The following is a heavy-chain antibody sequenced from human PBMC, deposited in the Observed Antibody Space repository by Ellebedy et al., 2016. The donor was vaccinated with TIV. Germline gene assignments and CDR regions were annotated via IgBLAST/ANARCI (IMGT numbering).Heavy chain of an antibody. CDR1: GFTFSNAW. V-gene: IGHV3-15*01. CDR2: IKSKTDGGTT. Sequence: GESLKISXAASGFTFSNAWMSWVRQAPGKGLEWVGRIKSKTDGGTTDYAAPVKGRFTISRDDSKNSLYLQMNSLKTEDTAVYFCARGHDSFDLWGQGTMVTVSS. J-gene: IGHJ3*01. CDR3: ARGHDSFDL.